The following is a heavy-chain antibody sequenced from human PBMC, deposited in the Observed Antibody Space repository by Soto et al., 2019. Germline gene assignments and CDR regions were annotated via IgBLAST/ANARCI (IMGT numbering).Heavy chain of an antibody. CDR1: GFTFSGSA. CDR2: IRSKSNSYAT. D-gene: IGHD4-17*01. Sequence: EVQLVESGGGLVQPGGSLKLSCAVSGFTFSGSAMHWVRQASGKGLEWVGRIRSKSNSYATAYAASVKGRFTISRDDLKNTAYLQMNSLKIEDTAVYYCTRGYGDYVRDYWGQGTLVTVSS. V-gene: IGHV3-73*01. J-gene: IGHJ4*02. CDR3: TRGYGDYVRDY.